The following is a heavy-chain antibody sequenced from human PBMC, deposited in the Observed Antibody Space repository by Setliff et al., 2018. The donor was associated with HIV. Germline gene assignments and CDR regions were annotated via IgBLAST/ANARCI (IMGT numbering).Heavy chain of an antibody. CDR2: ISGSDGST. CDR3: ARGPTTVTNYYYYYMDV. V-gene: IGHV3-23*01. CDR1: GFTFSNYA. D-gene: IGHD4-17*01. J-gene: IGHJ6*03. Sequence: GGSLRLSCAASGFTFSNYAMTWVRQTPGKGLECVSVISGSDGSTYYADSVKGRFTISRDNSKNTLYLQMNGLRAEDTAVYYCARGPTTVTNYYYYYMDVWGKGTTVTVSS.